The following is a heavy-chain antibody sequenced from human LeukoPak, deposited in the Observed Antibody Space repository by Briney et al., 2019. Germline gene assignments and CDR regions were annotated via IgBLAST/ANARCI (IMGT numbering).Heavy chain of an antibody. CDR2: INHSRST. J-gene: IGHJ6*03. V-gene: IGHV4-34*01. CDR1: GETFIHNF. Sequence: SETLSLTCAVYGETFIHNFWTWIRQPPGKGLERIRQINHSRSTNYNPSLKSRVTISVDTSKNQFSLKLSSVTAADTAVYYCAREAPGFGVKLYYYMDVWGKGTTVTVSS. D-gene: IGHD3-10*01. CDR3: AREAPGFGVKLYYYMDV.